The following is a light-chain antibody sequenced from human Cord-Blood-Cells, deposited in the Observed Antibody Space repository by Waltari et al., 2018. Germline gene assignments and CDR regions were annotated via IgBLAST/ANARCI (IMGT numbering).Light chain of an antibody. CDR1: QSISNY. V-gene: IGKV1-39*01. Sequence: DIQMPQYPSSLSASVVDRVTITCRASQSISNYLNWYQQKPGKAPKPLIYDASSLESGIPSRFSGSGSGTDFTLTISRLQPEDFATYYCQQSYSTPLTFGGGTKVEIK. J-gene: IGKJ4*02. CDR3: QQSYSTPLT. CDR2: DAS.